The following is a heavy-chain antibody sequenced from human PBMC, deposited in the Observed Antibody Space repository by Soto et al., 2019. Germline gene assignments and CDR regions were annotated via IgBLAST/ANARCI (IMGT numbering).Heavy chain of an antibody. CDR2: IYYSGST. V-gene: IGHV4-39*01. D-gene: IGHD2-15*01. J-gene: IGHJ4*02. Sequence: SETLSLTCTVSGGSISSSSYYWGWIRQPPGKGLEWIGSIYYSGSTYYNPSLKSRVTISVDTSKNQFSLKLSSVTAADTAVYYCASLVVAVTFDGKVPYYFDYWCQGTPVTVSA. CDR3: ASLVVAVTFDGKVPYYFDY. CDR1: GGSISSSSYY.